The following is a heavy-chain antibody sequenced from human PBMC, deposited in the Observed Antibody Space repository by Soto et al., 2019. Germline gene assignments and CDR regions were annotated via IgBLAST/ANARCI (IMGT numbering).Heavy chain of an antibody. CDR3: ARSVSEYRSIVVVTHFDY. CDR1: GYTFTGYY. V-gene: IGHV1-2*04. D-gene: IGHD3-22*01. J-gene: IGHJ4*02. CDR2: INPNSGGT. Sequence: EASVKVSCKASGYTFTGYYMHWVRQAPGQGLEWMGWINPNSGGTNYAQKFQGWVTMTRDTSISTAYMELSRLRSDDTAVYYCARSVSEYRSIVVVTHFDYWGQGTLVTVSS.